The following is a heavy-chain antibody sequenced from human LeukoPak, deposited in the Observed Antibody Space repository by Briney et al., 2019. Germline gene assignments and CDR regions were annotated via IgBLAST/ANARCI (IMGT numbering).Heavy chain of an antibody. CDR1: GGSISSSTYY. CDR3: ARGDAYSYGFLVY. D-gene: IGHD5-18*01. J-gene: IGHJ4*02. V-gene: IGHV4-39*01. Sequence: SETLSLTCTVSGGSISSSTYYWGWIRQPPGKGLEWIGTIYYSGSTYYTPSLKSRVTISVDTSKNQFSLKLSSVTAADTAVYYCARGDAYSYGFLVYWGQGTLVTVSS. CDR2: IYYSGST.